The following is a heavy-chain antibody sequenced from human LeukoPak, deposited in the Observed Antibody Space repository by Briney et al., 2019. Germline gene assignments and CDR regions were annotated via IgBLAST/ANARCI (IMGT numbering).Heavy chain of an antibody. J-gene: IGHJ4*02. CDR3: AKDQNTVATAPFDY. CDR1: GFSFSSYG. Sequence: GGSLRLSCAASGFSFSSYGMHWVRQAPGKGLEWVAVIWYDGSNKNYADSVKGRFAISRDNSKNVLYLQMNSLRAEDTALYYCAKDQNTVATAPFDYWGQGTLVTVSS. V-gene: IGHV3-33*06. D-gene: IGHD4-17*01. CDR2: IWYDGSNK.